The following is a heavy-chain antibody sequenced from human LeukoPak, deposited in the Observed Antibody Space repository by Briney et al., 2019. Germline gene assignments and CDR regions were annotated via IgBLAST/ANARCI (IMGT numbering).Heavy chain of an antibody. CDR2: ISSSSSYI. Sequence: GGSLRLSCAASGFTFSSYSMNWVRQAPGKGLEWVSSISSSSSYIYYADSVKGRFTISRDNAKNSLYLQMNSLRAEDTAVYYCARDAPIAVAGTALWYYYSMDVWGKGTTVTVSS. D-gene: IGHD6-19*01. J-gene: IGHJ6*04. CDR1: GFTFSSYS. CDR3: ARDAPIAVAGTALWYYYSMDV. V-gene: IGHV3-21*01.